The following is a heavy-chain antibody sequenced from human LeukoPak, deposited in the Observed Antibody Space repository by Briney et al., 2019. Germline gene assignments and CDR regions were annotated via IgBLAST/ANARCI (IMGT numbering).Heavy chain of an antibody. D-gene: IGHD1-26*01. V-gene: IGHV3-33*08. CDR1: GFTFSSYA. Sequence: GGSLRLSCAASGFTFSSYAMSWVRQAPGKGLEWVAVIWYDGSSQYYADSVKGRFTISRDNSKNTLFLQMNSLRAEDTAVYYCARDPTQYTTAWYSDYWGQGTLVTVSS. CDR3: ARDPTQYTTAWYSDY. J-gene: IGHJ4*02. CDR2: IWYDGSSQ.